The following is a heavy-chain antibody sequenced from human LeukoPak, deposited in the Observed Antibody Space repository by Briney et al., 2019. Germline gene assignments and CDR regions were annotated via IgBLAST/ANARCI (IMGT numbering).Heavy chain of an antibody. CDR1: GGSISSGGYY. Sequence: PSQTLSLTCTVSGGSISSGGYYWSWIRQHPGKGLEWIGYIYYSGSTYYNPSLKSRVTISVDTSKNQFSLKLSSVTAADTAVYYCARAMGSGITGTTRERYYFDYWGQGTLVTVSS. CDR3: ARAMGSGITGTTRERYYFDY. CDR2: IYYSGST. D-gene: IGHD1-7*01. J-gene: IGHJ4*02. V-gene: IGHV4-31*03.